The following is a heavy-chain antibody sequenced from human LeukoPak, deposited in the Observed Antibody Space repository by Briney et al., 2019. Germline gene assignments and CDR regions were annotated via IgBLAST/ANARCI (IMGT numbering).Heavy chain of an antibody. D-gene: IGHD3-22*01. CDR3: ARDPMNYYDSSGYYLELGFDP. CDR1: GYTFTSYG. Sequence: ASVKVSCKASGYTFTSYGISWVRQAPGQGLERMGWISAYNGNTNYAQKLQGRVTMTTDTSTSTAYMELRSLRSDDTAVYYCARDPMNYYDSSGYYLELGFDPWGQGTLVTVSS. V-gene: IGHV1-18*01. J-gene: IGHJ5*02. CDR2: ISAYNGNT.